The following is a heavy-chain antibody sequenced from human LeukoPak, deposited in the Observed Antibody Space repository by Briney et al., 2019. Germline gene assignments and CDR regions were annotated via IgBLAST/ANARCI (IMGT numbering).Heavy chain of an antibody. V-gene: IGHV4-30-4*01. J-gene: IGHJ4*02. CDR2: IYYSGST. CDR3: AGGRITMITYFDY. Sequence: PSQTLSLTCTVSGGSISSGDYYWSWIRQPPGKGLEWIGYIYYSGSTYYNPSLKSRVTISVDTSKNQFSLKLSSVTAADTAVYYCAGGRITMITYFDYGGQGTRVTVSS. CDR1: GGSISSGDYY. D-gene: IGHD3-22*01.